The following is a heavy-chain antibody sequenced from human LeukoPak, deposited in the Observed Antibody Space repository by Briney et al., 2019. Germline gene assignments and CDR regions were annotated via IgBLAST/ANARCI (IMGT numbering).Heavy chain of an antibody. CDR2: ISAYNGNT. D-gene: IGHD4-11*01. Sequence: ASVKVSCKASGYTFTGYYMHWVRQAPGQGLEWMGWISAYNGNTNYAQKLQGRVTMTTDTSTSTAYMELRSLRSDDTAVYYCARDHSNYDYWGQGTLVTVSS. J-gene: IGHJ4*02. CDR1: GYTFTGYY. V-gene: IGHV1-18*04. CDR3: ARDHSNYDY.